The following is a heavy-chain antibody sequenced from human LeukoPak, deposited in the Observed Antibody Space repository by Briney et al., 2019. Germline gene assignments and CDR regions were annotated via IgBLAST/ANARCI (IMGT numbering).Heavy chain of an antibody. V-gene: IGHV1-8*01. J-gene: IGHJ4*02. CDR1: GYTFTSYD. Sequence: ASVKVSCKASGYTFTSYDINWVRQATGQGLEWMGWMNPNSGNTGYAQKFQGRVTMTRNTSISTAYMELSSLRSEDTAVYYCAKDRAGRLYYFDYWGQGTLVTVSS. CDR3: AKDRAGRLYYFDY. CDR2: MNPNSGNT. D-gene: IGHD6-25*01.